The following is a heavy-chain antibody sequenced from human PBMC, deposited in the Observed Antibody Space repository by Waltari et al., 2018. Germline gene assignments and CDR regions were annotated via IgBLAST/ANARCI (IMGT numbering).Heavy chain of an antibody. D-gene: IGHD1-26*01. CDR2: IIPILGIA. CDR1: GGTFSSYA. V-gene: IGHV1-69*04. J-gene: IGHJ5*02. Sequence: QVQLVQSGAAVKKPGSSVKVSCKASGGTFSSYAISRVRQAPGQGLEWMGGIIPILGIANYAQKFQGRVTITADESTSTAYMELSSLRSEDTAVYYCARDPGGSYYNWFDPWGQGTLVTVSS. CDR3: ARDPGGSYYNWFDP.